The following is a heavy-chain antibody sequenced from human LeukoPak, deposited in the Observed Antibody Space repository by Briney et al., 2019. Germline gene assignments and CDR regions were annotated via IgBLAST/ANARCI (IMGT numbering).Heavy chain of an antibody. Sequence: PSETLSLTCTVSGGSISSSSYYWGWIRQPPGRGLEWIGSIFYSGSTYYNPSLKSRVTISVDTSKNQFSLKLSSVTAADTAVYCCAGLDGSPSGSYNYWGQGTLVTVSS. CDR3: AGLDGSPSGSYNY. CDR1: GGSISSSSYY. CDR2: IFYSGST. V-gene: IGHV4-39*01. J-gene: IGHJ4*02. D-gene: IGHD1-26*01.